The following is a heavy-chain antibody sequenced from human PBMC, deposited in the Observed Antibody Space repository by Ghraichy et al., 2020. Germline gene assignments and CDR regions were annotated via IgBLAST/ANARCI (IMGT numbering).Heavy chain of an antibody. CDR1: GGSLTGYY. J-gene: IGHJ4*01. Sequence: SETLSLTCEVYGGSLTGYYWSWIRQPPGKGLEWVGEISHGGRANYNPSLESRVSMSVDTSKNPFSLNLNSVSAADTAVYYCARIWDCSSSTCQKMFNFFDYWDHGIWVTVFS. CDR3: ARIWDCSSSTCQKMFNFFDY. D-gene: IGHD2-2*01. V-gene: IGHV4-34*01. CDR2: ISHGGRA.